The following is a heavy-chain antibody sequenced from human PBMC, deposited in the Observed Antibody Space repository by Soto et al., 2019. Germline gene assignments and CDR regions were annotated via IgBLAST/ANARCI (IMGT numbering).Heavy chain of an antibody. CDR3: AILPNYGSERFDY. J-gene: IGHJ4*02. Sequence: PGGSLRLSCAASGFTFKNYVMSWVRQAPGKGLEWVSAVSGSGSATYYADSVKGRFTISSDNSKNTLYVQMDSLRADDTAVYYCAILPNYGSERFDYWGQGTLVTVSS. CDR2: VSGSGSAT. CDR1: GFTFKNYV. V-gene: IGHV3-23*01. D-gene: IGHD6-25*01.